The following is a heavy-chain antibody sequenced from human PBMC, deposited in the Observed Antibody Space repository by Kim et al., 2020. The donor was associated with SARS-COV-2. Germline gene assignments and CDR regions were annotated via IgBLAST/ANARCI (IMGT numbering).Heavy chain of an antibody. J-gene: IGHJ6*02. CDR3: ARSLPSGDCDYYYYYGMDG. D-gene: IGHD2-21*02. CDR1: GFTVSSNY. CDR2: IYSCGST. V-gene: IGHV3-66*02. Sequence: GGSLRLSCAASGFTVSSNYMSWVRQAPGKGLEWVFVIYSCGSTYYADSVKGRFTISRDNSKNTLYLQMNSLRAEDTAVYYCARSLPSGDCDYYYYYGMDGWGHGTTVTVS.